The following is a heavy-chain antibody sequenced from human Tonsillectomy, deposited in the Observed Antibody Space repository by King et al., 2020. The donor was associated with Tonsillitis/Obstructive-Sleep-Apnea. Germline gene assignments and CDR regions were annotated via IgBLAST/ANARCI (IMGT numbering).Heavy chain of an antibody. CDR2: IHSDGSST. V-gene: IGHV3-74*03. CDR3: ARESYASGQYYFDY. CDR1: GFTFSGYW. D-gene: IGHD3-16*01. J-gene: IGHJ4*02. Sequence: VQLVESGGGLVQPGGSLRLSCAASGFTFSGYWMHWVRQAPGKGLVWVSRIHSDGSSTKYADSVKGRFTISRDNAKNTLYLQMNSLRAEDTAMYYCARESYASGQYYFDYWGQGPLVTVSS.